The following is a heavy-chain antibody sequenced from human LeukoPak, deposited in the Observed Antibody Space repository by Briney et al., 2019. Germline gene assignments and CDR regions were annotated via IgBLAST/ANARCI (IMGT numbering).Heavy chain of an antibody. D-gene: IGHD3-10*01. CDR2: ICYSGST. V-gene: IGHV4-39*01. CDR1: GGSISSSSYY. Sequence: SETLSLTCTVSGGSISSSSYYWVWMRQPPGKGLEWIGSICYSGSTYYNPSLKSRVTISVDTSKNQFSLRLNSVTAADTAVYYCARHTSMVRGVMKYYFDYWGQGTLATVSS. J-gene: IGHJ4*02. CDR3: ARHTSMVRGVMKYYFDY.